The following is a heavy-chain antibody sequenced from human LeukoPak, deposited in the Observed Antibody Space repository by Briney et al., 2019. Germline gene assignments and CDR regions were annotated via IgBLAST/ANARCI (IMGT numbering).Heavy chain of an antibody. CDR1: GFTFATYW. CDR2: INRDGSTP. Sequence: GGSLRLSCAASGFTFATYWMHWVRQAPGKGLVWVSGINRDGSTPIYADSVKGRFTISRDNANNTLYLQMNSLRAEDTAVYYCARDFYTGHYWGQGTLVTVSS. V-gene: IGHV3-74*01. J-gene: IGHJ4*02. D-gene: IGHD3-16*01. CDR3: ARDFYTGHY.